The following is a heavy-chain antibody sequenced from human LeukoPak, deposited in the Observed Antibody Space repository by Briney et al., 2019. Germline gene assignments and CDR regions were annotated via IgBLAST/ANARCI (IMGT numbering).Heavy chain of an antibody. CDR3: ARYYDFWSGSNWFDP. D-gene: IGHD3-3*01. CDR1: GYTFTSYG. J-gene: IGHJ5*02. CDR2: ISAYNGNT. V-gene: IGHV1-18*01. Sequence: ASVKVSCKATGYTFTSYGISWVRQAPGQGLEWMGWISAYNGNTNYAQKLQGRVTMTTDTSTSTAYMELRSLGSDDTAVYYCARYYDFWSGSNWFDPWGQGTLVTVSS.